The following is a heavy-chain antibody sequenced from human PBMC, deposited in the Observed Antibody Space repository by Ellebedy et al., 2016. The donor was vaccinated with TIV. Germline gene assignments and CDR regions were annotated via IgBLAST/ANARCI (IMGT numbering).Heavy chain of an antibody. J-gene: IGHJ4*02. Sequence: PGGSLRLSCAASGSTIIRSWMSWVRQAQGKGLEWVAYINQNGREKNFVGSVKGRFTIARDNAKNSLFLQMNSLRADDTAVYYCLPHDGLGYWGQGTLVTVSS. V-gene: IGHV3-7*01. CDR1: GSTIIRSW. CDR2: INQNGREK. CDR3: LPHDGLGY. D-gene: IGHD1-1*01.